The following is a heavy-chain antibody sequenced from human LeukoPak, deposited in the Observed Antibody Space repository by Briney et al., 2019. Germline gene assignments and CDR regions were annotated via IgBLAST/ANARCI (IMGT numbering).Heavy chain of an antibody. CDR1: GFTFSSTT. V-gene: IGHV3-23*01. J-gene: IGHJ4*02. CDR3: TKDRRGPAAGTWYFDS. Sequence: GGSLRLPCVASGFTFSSTTMGWVRQAPGRGLEWVSGITAIDGRTYYADSVRGRFTISRDNSKNTVYLQLNSLRAGDTAIYYCTKDRRGPAAGTWYFDSWGQGTLVTVSS. CDR2: ITAIDGRT. D-gene: IGHD6-13*01.